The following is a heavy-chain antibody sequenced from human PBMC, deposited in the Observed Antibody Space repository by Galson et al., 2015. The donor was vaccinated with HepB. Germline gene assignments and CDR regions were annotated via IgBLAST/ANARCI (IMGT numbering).Heavy chain of an antibody. D-gene: IGHD3-10*01. CDR3: ARRGNPYLDF. V-gene: IGHV1-18*01. Sequence: SVKVSCKASGYTFSSYGISWVRQAPGQGPEWMGWISGYSGDTNYAQNFQGRVTMTIDTSTSTAYMEVRSLRSDDTAVYYCARRGNPYLDFWGQGTLVTVSS. J-gene: IGHJ4*02. CDR1: GYTFSSYG. CDR2: ISGYSGDT.